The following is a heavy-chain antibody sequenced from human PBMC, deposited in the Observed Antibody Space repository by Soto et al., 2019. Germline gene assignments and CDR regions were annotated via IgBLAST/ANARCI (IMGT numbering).Heavy chain of an antibody. D-gene: IGHD6-13*01. Sequence: GGSLRLSCAASGFTFSDHYMDWVRQAPGKGLEWVGRTRNKANSYTTEYAASVKGRFTISRDDSKNSLYLQMNSLKTEDTAVYYCARAYSSSWYRDSQYYYYMDVWGKGTTVTVSS. V-gene: IGHV3-72*01. CDR3: ARAYSSSWYRDSQYYYYMDV. CDR2: TRNKANSYTT. J-gene: IGHJ6*03. CDR1: GFTFSDHY.